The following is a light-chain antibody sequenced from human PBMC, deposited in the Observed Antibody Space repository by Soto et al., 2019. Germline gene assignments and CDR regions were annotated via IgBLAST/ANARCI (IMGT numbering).Light chain of an antibody. CDR2: DAS. CDR1: QSISSW. CDR3: QQYNSYSPLFT. V-gene: IGKV1-5*01. Sequence: DIQMTQSPSTLSASVGDRVTITCRASQSISSWLAWYQQKPGKAPKLLIYDASSLESGVPSRFIGSGSGTEFTLTISSLQPDDFATYYCQQYNSYSPLFTFGPGTKVDIK. J-gene: IGKJ3*01.